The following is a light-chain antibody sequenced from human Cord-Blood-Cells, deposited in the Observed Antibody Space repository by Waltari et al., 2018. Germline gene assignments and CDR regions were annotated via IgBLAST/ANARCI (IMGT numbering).Light chain of an antibody. CDR3: QQYNSYWT. CDR2: DAS. J-gene: IGKJ1*01. V-gene: IGKV1-5*01. CDR1: QSISSW. Sequence: DIQMTQSPSTLSASVGDRVTMTCRASQSISSWLVWYQQKPGKAPKLLIYDASSLESGVPSRFSGSGSGTEFTLTISSLQPDDFATYYCQQYNSYWTFGQGTKVEIK.